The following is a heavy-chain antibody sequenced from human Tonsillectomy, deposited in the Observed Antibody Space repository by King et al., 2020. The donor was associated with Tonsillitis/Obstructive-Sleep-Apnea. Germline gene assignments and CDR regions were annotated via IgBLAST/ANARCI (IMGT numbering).Heavy chain of an antibody. D-gene: IGHD6-19*01. CDR2: IYPGDSDT. Sequence: VQLVESGAEVKKPGESLKISCKGSGYSFTSYWIGWVRQMSGKGLEWMGIIYPGDSDTRYSPSFQGQVTISADKSISTAYRQWSSLKASDTAMYYCARRHEXXGXXGSGWYYYXXYXXQGTLVTVSS. V-gene: IGHV5-51*01. CDR3: ARRHEXXGXXGSGWYYYXXY. CDR1: GYSFTSYW. J-gene: IGHJ4*02.